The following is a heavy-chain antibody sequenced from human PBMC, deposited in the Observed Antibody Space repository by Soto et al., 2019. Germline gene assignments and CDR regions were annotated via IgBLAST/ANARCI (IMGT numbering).Heavy chain of an antibody. Sequence: QVQLQESGPGLVKSSQTLSLTCTVSGDSMTTVGYYWTWIRQHPGQGLEWIGFISYSGSTYYSSSLKGRVAISADTSKNQFSLKLNSVTAADTAVYYCTRGDYWGQGTLVTVSS. J-gene: IGHJ4*02. CDR3: TRGDY. CDR2: ISYSGST. V-gene: IGHV4-31*03. CDR1: GDSMTTVGYY.